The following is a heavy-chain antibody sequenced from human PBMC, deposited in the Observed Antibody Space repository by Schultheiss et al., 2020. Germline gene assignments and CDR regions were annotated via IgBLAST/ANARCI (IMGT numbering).Heavy chain of an antibody. J-gene: IGHJ4*02. CDR1: GFTFSSYW. CDR3: AKDQEVRATIFDY. CDR2: ISGSGGST. Sequence: GGSLRLSCAASGFTFSSYWMHWVRQAPGKGLVWVSAISGSGGSTYYADSVKGRFTISRDNSKNTLYLQMNSLRAEDTAVYYCAKDQEVRATIFDYWGQGTLVTVS. V-gene: IGHV3-23*01. D-gene: IGHD3-10*01.